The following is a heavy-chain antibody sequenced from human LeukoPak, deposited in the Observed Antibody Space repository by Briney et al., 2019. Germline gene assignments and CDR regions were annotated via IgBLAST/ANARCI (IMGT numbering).Heavy chain of an antibody. J-gene: IGHJ4*02. V-gene: IGHV4-4*07. D-gene: IGHD1-1*01. CDR3: ARDLGATTAYY. CDR1: GASFSNYY. Sequence: SDTLSLTCTVSGASFSNYYWTWIRQPAGKGLEWIGHIYTSGNTNYNPSLKSRVTMSVDRSKNQFSLKLNSVIAADTAVYYCARDLGATTAYYWGQGILVTVSS. CDR2: IYTSGNT.